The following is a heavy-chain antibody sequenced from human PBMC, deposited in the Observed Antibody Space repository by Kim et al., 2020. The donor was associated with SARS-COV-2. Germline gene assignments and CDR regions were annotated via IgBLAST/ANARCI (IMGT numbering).Heavy chain of an antibody. J-gene: IGHJ4*02. V-gene: IGHV3-30*07. D-gene: IGHD6-13*01. Sequence: DPVKGRFTISRDNSKNTLYRQMNSLRAEDTAVYYCERMFYEGEIAAADFGGQGTLVTVSS. CDR3: ERMFYEGEIAAADF.